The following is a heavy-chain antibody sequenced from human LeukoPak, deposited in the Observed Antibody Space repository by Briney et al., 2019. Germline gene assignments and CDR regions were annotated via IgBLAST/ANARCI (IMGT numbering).Heavy chain of an antibody. CDR2: INAGNGNT. J-gene: IGHJ4*02. D-gene: IGHD2-15*01. V-gene: IGHV1-3*01. CDR1: GYTFTSYA. CDR3: ARARYCSGGSCYSLSYFDY. Sequence: ASVKVSCKAYGYTFTSYAMHWVRQAPGQRLEWMGWINAGNGNTKYSQKFQGRVTITRDTSASTAYMELSSLRSEDTAVYYCARARYCSGGSCYSLSYFDYWGQGTLVTVSS.